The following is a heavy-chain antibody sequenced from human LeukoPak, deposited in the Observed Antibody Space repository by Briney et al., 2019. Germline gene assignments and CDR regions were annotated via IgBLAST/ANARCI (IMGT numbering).Heavy chain of an antibody. V-gene: IGHV1-46*01. D-gene: IGHD3-22*01. CDR2: INPSGGST. CDR1: GYTLTELS. CDR3: ARVLRRDSSGYYSNWFDP. J-gene: IGHJ5*02. Sequence: GASVKVSCKVSGYTLTELSMHWVRQAPGQGLEWMGIINPSGGSTSYAQKFQGRVTMTRDMSTSTVYMELSSLRSEDTAVYYCARVLRRDSSGYYSNWFDPWGQGTLVTVSS.